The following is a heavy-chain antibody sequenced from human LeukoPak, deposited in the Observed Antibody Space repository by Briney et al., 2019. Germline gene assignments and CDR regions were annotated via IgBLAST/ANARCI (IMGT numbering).Heavy chain of an antibody. CDR2: IYYSGNT. CDR1: GGSISSHY. CDR3: ARGVYDFWSGYPHNWFDP. Sequence: PSETLSLTCIVSGGSISSHYWSWILQPPGKGLEWIAYIYYSGNTNYNPSLKSRVTISVDTSKNQFSLKLSSVTAADTAVYYCARGVYDFWSGYPHNWFDPWGQGTLVTVSS. V-gene: IGHV4-59*11. J-gene: IGHJ5*02. D-gene: IGHD3/OR15-3a*01.